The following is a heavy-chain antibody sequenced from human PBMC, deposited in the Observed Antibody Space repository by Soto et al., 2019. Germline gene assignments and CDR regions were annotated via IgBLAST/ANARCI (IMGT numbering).Heavy chain of an antibody. V-gene: IGHV4-38-2*01. J-gene: IGHJ4*02. D-gene: IGHD3-22*01. CDR3: ARHADSSSYYYPFDY. CDR2: IYHGGST. CDR1: GYSISSGHH. Sequence: SETLSLTCSVSGYSISSGHHWGWIRQPPGKGLEWIGSIYHGGSTYFNPSLKSRLTISVDTSKSQFSLKLSSVTAADTAVYYCARHADSSSYYYPFDYWGQGTQVTVSS.